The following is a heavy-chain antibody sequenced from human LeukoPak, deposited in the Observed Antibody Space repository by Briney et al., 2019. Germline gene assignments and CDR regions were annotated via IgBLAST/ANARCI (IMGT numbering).Heavy chain of an antibody. CDR3: ARILTGQFAFDY. J-gene: IGHJ4*02. D-gene: IGHD3-9*01. CDR2: IDWDDDK. Sequence: SGPTLVNPTQTLTLTCTFSGFSLRTSGMCVSWIRQPPGKALEWLARIDWDDDKYYSTSLKTRLTISKDTSKNQVVLTLTNMDPVDTATYYYARILTGQFAFDYWGQGTLVTVSS. CDR1: GFSLRTSGMC. V-gene: IGHV2-70*11.